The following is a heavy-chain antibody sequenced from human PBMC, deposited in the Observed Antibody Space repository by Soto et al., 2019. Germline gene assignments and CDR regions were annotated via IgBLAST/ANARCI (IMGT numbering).Heavy chain of an antibody. CDR1: GGSISSGGFS. V-gene: IGHV4-30-2*01. J-gene: IGHJ4*02. CDR3: AGGIAARPLGY. CDR2: IYHSGST. D-gene: IGHD6-6*01. Sequence: QLQLQESGSGLVKPSQTLSLTCAVSGGSISSGGFSWSWIRHAPGKGLESIGYIYHSGSTYYNPSLRSRVTISVDRSKNQFSLKLSSVTAADTAVYYCAGGIAARPLGYWGQGTLVTVSS.